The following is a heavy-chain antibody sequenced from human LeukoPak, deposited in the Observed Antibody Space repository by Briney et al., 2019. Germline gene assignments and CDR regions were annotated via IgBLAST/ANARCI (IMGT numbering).Heavy chain of an antibody. CDR2: MNPNSGDT. D-gene: IGHD1-7*01. CDR3: ARVKSITGTTRGSWFDP. Sequence: ASVKVSCKASGYTFNTYEINWVRQATGQGLEWMGWMNPNSGDTGYAQKFQGRVTMTTDTSTSTAYMELRSLRSDDTAVYYCARVKSITGTTRGSWFDPWGQGTLVTVSS. J-gene: IGHJ5*02. CDR1: GYTFNTYE. V-gene: IGHV1-8*01.